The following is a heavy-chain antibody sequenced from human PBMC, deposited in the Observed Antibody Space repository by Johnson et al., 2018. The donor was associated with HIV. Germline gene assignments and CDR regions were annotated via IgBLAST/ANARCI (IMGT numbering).Heavy chain of an antibody. CDR2: ISYDGSSK. Sequence: QVQVLESGGGVVRPGGSLRLSCVASGFTFSTYAMHWVRQAPGKGLEWVAVISYDGSSKYYADSVKGRFTISRDNSKNKLYLQTNSLRPEDTAVYYCAKDSSRYYDSRGAFDIWGQGTMVTVSS. CDR3: AKDSSRYYDSRGAFDI. CDR1: GFTFSTYA. D-gene: IGHD3-22*01. V-gene: IGHV3-30*04. J-gene: IGHJ3*02.